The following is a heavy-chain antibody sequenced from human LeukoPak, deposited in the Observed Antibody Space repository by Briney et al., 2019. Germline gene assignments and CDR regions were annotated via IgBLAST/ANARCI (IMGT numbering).Heavy chain of an antibody. D-gene: IGHD6-19*01. CDR2: ISGSGGST. V-gene: IGHV3-23*01. Sequence: GGSLRLSCAASGFTFSSYAMSWVRQAPGKGLEWVSAISGSGGSTSYADSVKGRFTISRDNSKNTLYLQMNSLRAEDTAVYYCAKDSRRIAVAGIDYWGQGTLVTVSS. CDR3: AKDSRRIAVAGIDY. J-gene: IGHJ4*02. CDR1: GFTFSSYA.